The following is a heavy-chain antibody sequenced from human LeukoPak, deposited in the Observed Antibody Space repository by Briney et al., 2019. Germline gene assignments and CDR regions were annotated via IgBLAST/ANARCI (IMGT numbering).Heavy chain of an antibody. V-gene: IGHV4-4*07. CDR1: SGSISSYY. Sequence: PSETLSLTCTVSSGSISSYYWSWIRQPAGKGLEWIGRIYTSGSSNYNPSLQSRVTMSVDTSKNQFSLKLSSVTDADTAVYYCARANYYYDRGGYYYYFDYWGQGTLVTVSS. J-gene: IGHJ4*02. CDR3: ARANYYYDRGGYYYYFDY. D-gene: IGHD3-22*01. CDR2: IYTSGSS.